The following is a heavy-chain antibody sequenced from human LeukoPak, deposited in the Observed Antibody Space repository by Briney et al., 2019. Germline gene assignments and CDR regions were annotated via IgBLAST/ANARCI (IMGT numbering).Heavy chain of an antibody. CDR3: ARVYDYGSAHGMDV. J-gene: IGHJ6*02. D-gene: IGHD3-10*01. CDR1: GGTFSSYA. V-gene: IGHV1-69*13. CDR2: IIPVSGTT. Sequence: ASVKVSCKTSGGTFSSYAISWVRQAPGQGPEWMGGIIPVSGTTNNAHKFQGRVTITADESTSTAYMELSSLRSEDTAVYYCARVYDYGSAHGMDVWGQGTTVIVSS.